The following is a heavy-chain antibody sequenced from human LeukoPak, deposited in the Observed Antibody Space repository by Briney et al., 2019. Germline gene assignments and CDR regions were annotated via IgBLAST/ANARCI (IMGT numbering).Heavy chain of an antibody. CDR3: ARGIPGYFGTSGYYYEY. CDR1: GGSFSGYY. CDR2: INHSGST. V-gene: IGHV4-34*01. J-gene: IGHJ4*02. D-gene: IGHD3-22*01. Sequence: PSETLSLTCAVYGGSFSGYYWSWIRQPPGKGLEWIGEINHSGSTYYNPSLKSRVTISVDNSRNQFSLGLSSVSAADTAVYYCARGIPGYFGTSGYYYEYWGQGTLVTVSS.